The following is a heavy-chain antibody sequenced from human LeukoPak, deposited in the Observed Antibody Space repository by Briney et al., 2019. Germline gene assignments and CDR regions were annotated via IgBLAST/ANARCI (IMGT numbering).Heavy chain of an antibody. J-gene: IGHJ1*01. Sequence: GGSLRLSCAASGFTFSSYSMNWVRQAPGKGLEWVSSINILSNYIYYADSVKGRFTISRDNAKNSLYLQMNSLRAEDTAVYYCARVRAEGLSAEYFQHWGQGTLVTVSS. CDR2: INILSNYI. CDR1: GFTFSSYS. CDR3: ARVRAEGLSAEYFQH. D-gene: IGHD2-8*01. V-gene: IGHV3-21*01.